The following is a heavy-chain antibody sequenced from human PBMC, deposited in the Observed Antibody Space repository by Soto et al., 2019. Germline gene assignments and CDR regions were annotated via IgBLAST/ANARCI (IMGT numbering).Heavy chain of an antibody. CDR3: ASPREGQWLVFDH. D-gene: IGHD6-19*01. V-gene: IGHV3-30*19. CDR2: ISKDGLDR. CDR1: GFTFSDFG. J-gene: IGHJ4*02. Sequence: GGSLRLSCVVSGFTFSDFGMHWVRQSPGEGLAWVASISKDGLDRYYSESVKGRFTISRDDSKNTVFLQMNSIKVDDTAAYFCASPREGQWLVFDHWGQRTLVTVSS.